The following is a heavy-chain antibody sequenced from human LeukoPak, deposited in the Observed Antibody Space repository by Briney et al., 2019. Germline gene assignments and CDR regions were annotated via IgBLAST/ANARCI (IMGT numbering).Heavy chain of an antibody. Sequence: GGSLRLSCAASGFTFDDYCMYWVRQAAGKGMGWVSFISWNGDSTYYADSVKGRFTISRDNSNNSPYLQMNSLRTDDTALYYCVKDRRGSDAFDIWGQGTMVTVSS. CDR1: GFTFDDYC. V-gene: IGHV3-43*01. CDR3: VKDRRGSDAFDI. CDR2: ISWNGDST. J-gene: IGHJ3*02. D-gene: IGHD3-10*01.